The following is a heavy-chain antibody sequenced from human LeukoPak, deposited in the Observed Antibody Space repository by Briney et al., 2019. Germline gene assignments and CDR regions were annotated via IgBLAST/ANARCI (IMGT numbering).Heavy chain of an antibody. CDR1: GFTLSSFW. V-gene: IGHV3-7*01. J-gene: IGHJ4*02. CDR2: IKQDGSEK. Sequence: PGGSLRLSCAASGFTLSSFWMNWVRQAPGKGLEWVANIKQDGSEKYYVDSVKGRFTISRDNSKNTLYLQMNSLRAEDTAVYYCASSAVAGIAPFDYWGQGTLVTVSS. D-gene: IGHD6-19*01. CDR3: ASSAVAGIAPFDY.